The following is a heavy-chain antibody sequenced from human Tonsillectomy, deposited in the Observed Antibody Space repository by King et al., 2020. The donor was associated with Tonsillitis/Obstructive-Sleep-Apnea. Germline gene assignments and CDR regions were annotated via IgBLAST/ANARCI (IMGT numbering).Heavy chain of an antibody. J-gene: IGHJ4*02. V-gene: IGHV3-30*04. CDR3: ARDSLGHYFDY. Sequence: VQLVESGGGLVQPGRSLRLSCAASGFTFSSYAMYWVRQAPGKGLEWVAIISYDGSNKYYADSVKGRFTISRDNSKNTLYLQLNSLRAEDTAVYYCARDSLGHYFDYWGQGTLVTVSS. CDR2: ISYDGSNK. D-gene: IGHD3-16*01. CDR1: GFTFSSYA.